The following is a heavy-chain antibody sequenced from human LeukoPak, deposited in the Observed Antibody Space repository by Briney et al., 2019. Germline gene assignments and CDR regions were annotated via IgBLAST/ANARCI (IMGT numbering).Heavy chain of an antibody. CDR2: ISSSSSYI. CDR3: ARDTTNDYGDVGAFDI. Sequence: GGSLRLSCAASGFTFSSYSMNWVRQAPGKGLEWVSSISSSSSYIYYADSVKGRFTISRDNAKNSLYLQMNSLRAEDTAVYYRARDTTNDYGDVGAFDIWGQGTMVTVSS. CDR1: GFTFSSYS. D-gene: IGHD4-17*01. J-gene: IGHJ3*02. V-gene: IGHV3-21*01.